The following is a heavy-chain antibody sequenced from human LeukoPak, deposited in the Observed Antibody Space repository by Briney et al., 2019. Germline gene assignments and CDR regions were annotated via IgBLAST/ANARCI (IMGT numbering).Heavy chain of an antibody. J-gene: IGHJ6*02. CDR2: IHPNSGGT. D-gene: IGHD3-22*01. CDR3: ARVRGYYDSSGYYYPNYYYGMDV. Sequence: ASVKVSCKGSGYTFTGYYMHWVRQAPGQGLEWMGWIHPNSGGTNYAQKCQGRVTMTRDTSISTAYMELSRLRSDDTAVYYCARVRGYYDSSGYYYPNYYYGMDVWGQGTTVTVSS. CDR1: GYTFTGYY. V-gene: IGHV1-2*02.